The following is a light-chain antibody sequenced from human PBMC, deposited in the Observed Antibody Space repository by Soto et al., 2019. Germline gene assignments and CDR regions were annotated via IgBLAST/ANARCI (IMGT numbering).Light chain of an antibody. J-gene: IGKJ3*01. CDR1: HDIKKY. Sequence: DIQMTQSPSSLSASVGDRVTITCQASHDIKKYLNWYQQKAHKVPKLLIHDVSTLATGVPSRFTGSGSGTDFTLTINSLQPEDVATYYCQQLNIYPLAFGPGTKVDIK. CDR3: QQLNIYPLA. CDR2: DVS. V-gene: IGKV1-33*01.